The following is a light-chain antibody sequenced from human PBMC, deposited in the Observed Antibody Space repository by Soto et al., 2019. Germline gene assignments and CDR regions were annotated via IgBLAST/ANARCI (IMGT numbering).Light chain of an antibody. CDR1: QSVLYSSNNKNY. V-gene: IGKV4-1*01. Sequence: DIVMTQSPDSLAVSLGERATINCKSSQSVLYSSNNKNYLAWYQQKPGQPPKLLIYWASTRESGVPDRFSGSGSGTDFTLTISNLQAEDVAVYYCQQYYSTPFTFGPGTKVHIK. J-gene: IGKJ3*01. CDR3: QQYYSTPFT. CDR2: WAS.